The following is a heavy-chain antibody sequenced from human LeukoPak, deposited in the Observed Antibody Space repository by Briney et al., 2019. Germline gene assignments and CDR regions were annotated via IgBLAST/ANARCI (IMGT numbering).Heavy chain of an antibody. V-gene: IGHV3-30*18. CDR3: AKSRGVVLRFLEWLSSSPPDY. J-gene: IGHJ4*02. CDR2: ISYDGSNK. Sequence: GRSLRLSCAASGFTFSSYGMHWVRQAPGKGLEWVAVISYDGSNKYYADSVKGRFTISRDSSKNTLYLQMNSLRAEDTAVYYCAKSRGVVLRFLEWLSSSPPDYWGQGTLVTVSS. CDR1: GFTFSSYG. D-gene: IGHD3-3*01.